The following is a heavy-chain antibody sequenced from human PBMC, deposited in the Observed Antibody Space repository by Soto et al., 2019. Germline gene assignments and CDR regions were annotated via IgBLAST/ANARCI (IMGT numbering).Heavy chain of an antibody. CDR3: THSRCGGDCLQSYSSHYYFGMDV. D-gene: IGHD2-21*02. CDR1: GFSLSTGGVG. Sequence: QITLMESGPTLVKPTQTLTLTCTFSGFSLSTGGVGVGWIRQPPGKALEWLALIYWDDDKRYSPSLRSRLTITKDSSKNQVVLTMTNMDPLDTATYDCTHSRCGGDCLQSYSSHYYFGMDVWGQGTTVTVSS. J-gene: IGHJ6*02. CDR2: IYWDDDK. V-gene: IGHV2-5*02.